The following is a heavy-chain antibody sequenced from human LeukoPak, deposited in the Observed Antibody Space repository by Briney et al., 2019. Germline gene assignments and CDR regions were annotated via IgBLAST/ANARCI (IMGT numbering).Heavy chain of an antibody. CDR3: ARALSGSYYYYYGTDV. Sequence: ASVKVSCKASGYTFTSYDINWVRQATGQGLEWMGWMNPNRGNTGYAQKFQGRVTMTRNTSISTAYMELSSLRSEDTAVYYCARALSGSYYYYYGTDVWGQGTTVTVSS. V-gene: IGHV1-8*01. D-gene: IGHD1-26*01. CDR1: GYTFTSYD. J-gene: IGHJ6*02. CDR2: MNPNRGNT.